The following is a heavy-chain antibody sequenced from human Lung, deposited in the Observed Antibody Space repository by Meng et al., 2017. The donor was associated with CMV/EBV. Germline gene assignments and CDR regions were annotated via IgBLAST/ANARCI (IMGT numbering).Heavy chain of an antibody. CDR3: ARGKQDAWELLAY. J-gene: IGHJ4*02. Sequence: QVRRQEAGLGLGKPSGTLSLTCGVSGVSISSNIRWTWVRQPPGKGLEWIGDIDDSGSTNYNPSLNSRISISLDKSKNHFSLKVNSVTAADTAVYYCARGKQDAWELLAYWGQGALVTVSS. CDR1: GVSISSNIR. CDR2: IDDSGST. V-gene: IGHV4-4*02. D-gene: IGHD1-26*01.